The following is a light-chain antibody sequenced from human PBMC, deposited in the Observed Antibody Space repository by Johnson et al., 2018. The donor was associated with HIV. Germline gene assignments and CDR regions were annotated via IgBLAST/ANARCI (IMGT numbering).Light chain of an antibody. V-gene: IGLV1-51*01. CDR2: DNN. CDR3: GTWDSSLSAYV. CDR1: NSNIGNNY. J-gene: IGLJ1*01. Sequence: QSVLTQPPSVSAAPGQKVTISCSGSNSNIGNNYVSWYQQLPGTAPKLLIYDNNKRPSGIPDRFSGSKSGTSATLGITGLQTGDEADYYCGTWDSSLSAYVFGTGPKVTV.